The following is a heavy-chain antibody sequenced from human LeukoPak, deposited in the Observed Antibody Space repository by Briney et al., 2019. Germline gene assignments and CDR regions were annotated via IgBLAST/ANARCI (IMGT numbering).Heavy chain of an antibody. CDR2: IRYDGSNK. Sequence: PGGSLRLSCAASGFTFSSYGIHWVRQAPGKGLEWVAFIRYDGSNKYYADSVKGRFTISRDNSKNTLYLQMNSLRAEDTAVYYCAKDLYYYDSSGSDGFDYWGQGTLVTVSS. V-gene: IGHV3-30*02. D-gene: IGHD3-22*01. CDR1: GFTFSSYG. J-gene: IGHJ4*02. CDR3: AKDLYYYDSSGSDGFDY.